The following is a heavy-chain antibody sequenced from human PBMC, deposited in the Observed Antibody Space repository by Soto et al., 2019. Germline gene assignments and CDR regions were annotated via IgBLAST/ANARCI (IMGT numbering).Heavy chain of an antibody. D-gene: IGHD5-12*01. CDR1: GGSISSYY. Sequence: PSETLSLTCTVSGGSISSYYWSWIRQPPGKGLEWIGYIYYSGSTNYNPSLKSRVTISVDTSKNQFSLKLSSVTAADTAVYYCARVRSGYDWGVRPYYYYGMDVWGQGTTVTVSS. V-gene: IGHV4-59*01. CDR3: ARVRSGYDWGVRPYYYYGMDV. J-gene: IGHJ6*02. CDR2: IYYSGST.